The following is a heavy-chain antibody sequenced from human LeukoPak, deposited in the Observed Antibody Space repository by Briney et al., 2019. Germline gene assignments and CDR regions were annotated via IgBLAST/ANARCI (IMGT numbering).Heavy chain of an antibody. CDR2: ISAYNGNT. CDR1: GSTFTSYG. J-gene: IGHJ6*02. Sequence: GASVKVSCKASGSTFTSYGISWVRQAPGQGLEWMGWISAYNGNTNYAQKLQGRVTMTTDTSTSTAYMELRSRRSDDTAVYCCARNQWSSGWYLGYYCYYYGMDVWGQGTTVTVSS. D-gene: IGHD6-19*01. CDR3: ARNQWSSGWYLGYYCYYYGMDV. V-gene: IGHV1-18*01.